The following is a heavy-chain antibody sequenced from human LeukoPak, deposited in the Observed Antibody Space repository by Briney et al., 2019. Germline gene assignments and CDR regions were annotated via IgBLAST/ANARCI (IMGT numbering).Heavy chain of an antibody. CDR2: INHSGST. CDR1: GGSFSGYY. CDR3: ARGRYSYGHDY. J-gene: IGHJ4*02. D-gene: IGHD5-18*01. Sequence: PSETLSLTFAVYGGSFSGYYWSWIRQPPGKGLEWIGEINHSGSTNYNPSLKSRVTISVDTSKNQFSLKLSSVTAADTAVYYCARGRYSYGHDYWGQGTLVTVSS. V-gene: IGHV4-34*01.